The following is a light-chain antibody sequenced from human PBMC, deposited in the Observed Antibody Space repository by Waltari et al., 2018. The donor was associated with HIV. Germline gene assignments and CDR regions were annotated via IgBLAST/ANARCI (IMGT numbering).Light chain of an antibody. CDR2: REN. J-gene: IGLJ2*01. CDR3: QVWDSTTDQVV. CDR1: NLGTKS. Sequence: SFVLTQPPSVSVAPGKTATIICGGSNLGTKSVQWYQQKSGQAPQLVVYRENDRPSGIPERFVGSISETSATLTISRVEAGDEADYYCQVWDSTTDQVVFGGGTKLTVL. V-gene: IGLV3-21*03.